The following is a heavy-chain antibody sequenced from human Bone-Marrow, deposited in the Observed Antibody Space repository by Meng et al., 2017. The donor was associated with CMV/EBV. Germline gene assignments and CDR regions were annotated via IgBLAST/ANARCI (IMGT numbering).Heavy chain of an antibody. CDR2: INPNSGGT. D-gene: IGHD6-13*01. CDR3: ARVRKDSSSWYGSDY. Sequence: SGSTFTGYYMHWVRQAPGQGLEWMGWINPNSGGTNYAQKFQGRVTMTRDTSISTAYMELSRLRSDDTAVYYCARVRKDSSSWYGSDYWGQGTLVTVSS. J-gene: IGHJ4*02. CDR1: GSTFTGYY. V-gene: IGHV1-2*02.